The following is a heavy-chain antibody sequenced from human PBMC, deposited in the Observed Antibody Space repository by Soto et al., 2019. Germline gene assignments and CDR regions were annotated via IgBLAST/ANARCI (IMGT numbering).Heavy chain of an antibody. Sequence: EEQLVESGGGLVKPGGSLRVSCAASGFTFSNAWMNWVRQAPGKGLEWVGRIKSKTDGGTIDYAAPVKGRFIISRDDSKNTLYPQMNRLKTEDTAVYYCTTNGNDWGRFDPWGQGPLVTVSS. CDR1: GFTFSNAW. J-gene: IGHJ5*02. CDR3: TTNGNDWGRFDP. V-gene: IGHV3-15*01. CDR2: IKSKTDGGTI. D-gene: IGHD5-12*01.